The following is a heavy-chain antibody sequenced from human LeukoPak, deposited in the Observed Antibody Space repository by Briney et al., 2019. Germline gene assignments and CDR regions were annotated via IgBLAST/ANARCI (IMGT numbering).Heavy chain of an antibody. CDR2: INTNTGNP. CDR3: ARGSVVAANYYFDY. V-gene: IGHV7-4-1*02. Sequence: ASVKVSCKASGYTFTSYAMNWVRQAPGQGLEWMGWINTNTGNPTYAQGFTGRFVFSLDTSVSTAYLQISSLKAEDTAVYYCARGSVVAANYYFDYWGQGTLVTVSS. D-gene: IGHD2-15*01. CDR1: GYTFTSYA. J-gene: IGHJ4*02.